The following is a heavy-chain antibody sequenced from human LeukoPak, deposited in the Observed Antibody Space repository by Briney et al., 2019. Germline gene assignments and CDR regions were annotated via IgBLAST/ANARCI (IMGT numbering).Heavy chain of an antibody. D-gene: IGHD2-2*01. Sequence: SQTLSLTYAISGDSVSSNSVTWNWLRQSPSRGLEWLGRTYYRSTRYNDYAVSERGRITVNPDTSKNQFSLHLNSVTPEDTAVYYCARRLTQYDCFDPWGQGILVTVSS. CDR2: TYYRSTRYN. CDR1: GDSVSSNSVT. V-gene: IGHV6-1*01. J-gene: IGHJ5*02. CDR3: ARRLTQYDCFDP.